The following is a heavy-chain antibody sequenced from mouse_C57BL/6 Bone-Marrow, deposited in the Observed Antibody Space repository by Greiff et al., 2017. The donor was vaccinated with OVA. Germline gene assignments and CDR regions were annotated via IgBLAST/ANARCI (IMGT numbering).Heavy chain of an antibody. J-gene: IGHJ2*01. CDR3: ARGRTVYYFDD. CDR1: GYTFTSYW. CDR2: IDPSDSYT. Sequence: VQLQQPGAELVKPGASVKLSCKASGYTFTSYWMQWVKQRPGQGLEWIGEIDPSDSYTNYNQKFKGKATLTVDTSSSTAYMQLSNLTSEDSAVYYCARGRTVYYFDDWGQGTTLTVAS. V-gene: IGHV1-50*01. D-gene: IGHD4-1*01.